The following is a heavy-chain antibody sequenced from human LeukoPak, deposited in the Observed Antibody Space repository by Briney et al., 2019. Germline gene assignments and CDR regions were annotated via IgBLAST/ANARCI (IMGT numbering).Heavy chain of an antibody. D-gene: IGHD4-11*01. V-gene: IGHV4-31*03. CDR3: ARHHRYDYSNYLFDY. CDR1: GGSISSGGYY. CDR2: IYYSGST. J-gene: IGHJ4*02. Sequence: PSETLSLTCTVSGGSISSGGYYWSWIRQHPGKGLEWIGYIYYSGSTYYNPSLKSRVTISVDTSKNQFSLKLSSVTAADTAVYYCARHHRYDYSNYLFDYWGQGTLVTVSS.